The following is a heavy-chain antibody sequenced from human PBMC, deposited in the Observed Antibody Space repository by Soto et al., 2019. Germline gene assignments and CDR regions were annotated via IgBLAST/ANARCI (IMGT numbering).Heavy chain of an antibody. CDR1: GFTFSSYS. CDR2: ISSSSSYI. V-gene: IGHV3-21*01. CDR3: ARYRLGYCSGGSCYQRNAFDI. Sequence: GGSLRLSCAASGFTFSSYSMNWVRQAPGKGLEWVSSISSSSSYIYYADSVKGRFTISRDNAKNSLYLQMNSLRAEDTAVYYCARYRLGYCSGGSCYQRNAFDIWGQGTMVTVSS. D-gene: IGHD2-15*01. J-gene: IGHJ3*02.